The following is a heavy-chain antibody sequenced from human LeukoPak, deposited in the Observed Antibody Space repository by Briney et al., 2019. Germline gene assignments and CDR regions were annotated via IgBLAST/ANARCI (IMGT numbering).Heavy chain of an antibody. D-gene: IGHD4-17*01. V-gene: IGHV4-30-2*01. CDR1: GGSISSGGYS. CDR3: ARVKHDYVDAFDI. CDR2: IYHSGST. Sequence: PSETLSLTCAVSGGSISSGGYSWSWIRQPPGKGLEWIGYIYHSGSTYYNPSLKSRVTISVDRSKNQFSLKLSSVTAADTAVYYCARVKHDYVDAFDIWGQGTMVTVSS. J-gene: IGHJ3*02.